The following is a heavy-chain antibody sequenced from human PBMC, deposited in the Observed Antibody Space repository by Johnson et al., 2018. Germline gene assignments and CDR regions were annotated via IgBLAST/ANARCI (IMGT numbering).Heavy chain of an antibody. V-gene: IGHV1-69*12. CDR1: GGTFSSYA. Sequence: QVQLVQSGAEVKKPGASVKVSCKASGGTFSSYAISWVRQAPGQGLEWMGGIIPIFGTANYAQKFQGRVTITADESTSTAYMELSSLRSEDTAVYYCASLGDWNYEEGVGMDVWGQGTTVTVSS. J-gene: IGHJ6*02. D-gene: IGHD1-7*01. CDR3: ASLGDWNYEEGVGMDV. CDR2: IIPIFGTA.